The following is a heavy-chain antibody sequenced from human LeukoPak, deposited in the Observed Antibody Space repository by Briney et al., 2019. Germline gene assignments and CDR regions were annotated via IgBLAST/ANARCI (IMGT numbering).Heavy chain of an antibody. Sequence: ASVKDSRKCSLYTFTRYVNKWVCPAPSQGGEWVGCISTYNGDTDYAQQLQGRVTMTTDTSTNTAYMGVRSLRSDDTAVYYCARDPSNTSGRYPYYDYWGQGTLVTVSS. D-gene: IGHD6-19*01. CDR3: ARDPSNTSGRYPYYDY. J-gene: IGHJ4*02. V-gene: IGHV1-18*01. CDR1: LYTFTRYV. CDR2: ISTYNGDT.